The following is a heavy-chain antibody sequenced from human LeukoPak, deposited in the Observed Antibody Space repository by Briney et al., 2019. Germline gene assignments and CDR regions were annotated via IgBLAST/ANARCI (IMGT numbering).Heavy chain of an antibody. CDR1: GYTFTSYD. J-gene: IGHJ4*02. Sequence: EASVKVSCKASGYTFTSYDINWVRQATGQGLEWMGWMNPNSGNTGHAQKFQGRVTMTRNTSISTAYMELSSLRSDDTAVYYCARDRGSGWYIYWGQGTLVTVSS. V-gene: IGHV1-8*01. D-gene: IGHD6-19*01. CDR3: ARDRGSGWYIY. CDR2: MNPNSGNT.